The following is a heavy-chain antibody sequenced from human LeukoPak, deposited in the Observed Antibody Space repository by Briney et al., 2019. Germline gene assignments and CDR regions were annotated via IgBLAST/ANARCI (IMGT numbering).Heavy chain of an antibody. Sequence: GESLKISCKGSGYGFTSYWIGWVRQMPGKGLEWMGISYPGDSDTRYSPSFQGQVTISADKSISTAYLQWSSLKASDTAMYYCARGGYCSSTSCYADSGHDYWGQGTLVTVSS. CDR3: ARGGYCSSTSCYADSGHDY. CDR2: SYPGDSDT. CDR1: GYGFTSYW. D-gene: IGHD2-2*01. J-gene: IGHJ4*02. V-gene: IGHV5-51*01.